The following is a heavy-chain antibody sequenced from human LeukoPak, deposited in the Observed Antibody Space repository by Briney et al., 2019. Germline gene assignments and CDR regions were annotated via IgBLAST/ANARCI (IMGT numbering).Heavy chain of an antibody. D-gene: IGHD2-2*01. V-gene: IGHV1-2*02. CDR1: GYTFTDYY. Sequence: GASVKVSCTASGYTFTDYYMHWVRQAPGQGFEWMGWINPNDGDTNYAQKFQGRVTTTRDTSISTAHMEVSRLRSDDTAVYYCARANFLYCSSTTCLFDYWGQGTLVTVSS. J-gene: IGHJ4*02. CDR3: ARANFLYCSSTTCLFDY. CDR2: INPNDGDT.